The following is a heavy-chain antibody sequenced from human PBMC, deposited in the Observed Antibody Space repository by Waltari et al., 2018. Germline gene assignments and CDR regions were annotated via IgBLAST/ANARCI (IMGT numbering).Heavy chain of an antibody. CDR2: IIPILGIA. Sequence: QVQRVQSGAEIKKPASSVNVACKASGGSFSSYAISWLRQAPGQGLEWMGGIIPILGIANYEQKFQGRVRITADESTSTAYMELSSLRSEDTAVYYCTRASVGDTTRLDPWGQGTLVTVSS. CDR3: TRASVGDTTRLDP. J-gene: IGHJ5*02. CDR1: GGSFSSYA. D-gene: IGHD1-26*01. V-gene: IGHV1-69*10.